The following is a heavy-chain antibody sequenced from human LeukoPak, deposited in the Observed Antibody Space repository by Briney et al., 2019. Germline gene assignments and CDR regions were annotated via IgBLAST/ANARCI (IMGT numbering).Heavy chain of an antibody. CDR2: IIPIFGTA. CDR1: GGTFSSYA. D-gene: IGHD6-6*01. V-gene: IGHV1-69*05. Sequence: VKVSCKASGGTFSSYAISWVRQAPGQGLEWMGGIIPIFGTANYAQKFQGRVTITTDESTSTAYMELSSLRSEDTAVYYCARVTVAARQYYFDYWGQGTLVTVSS. J-gene: IGHJ4*02. CDR3: ARVTVAARQYYFDY.